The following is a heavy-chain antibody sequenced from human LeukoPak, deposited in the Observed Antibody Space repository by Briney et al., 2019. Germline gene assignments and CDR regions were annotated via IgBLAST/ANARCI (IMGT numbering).Heavy chain of an antibody. J-gene: IGHJ4*02. V-gene: IGHV3-7*01. CDR2: IKPDGSGK. Sequence: PGGSLRLSCAASGLTFSSYWMSWVRQSPGKGPEWVANIKPDGSGKYYVDSMKGRFTISRDNAENSLFLHMNSLRAEDTAVYYCARCAVAAAGDYWGRGTLVTVSS. CDR1: GLTFSSYW. D-gene: IGHD6-13*01. CDR3: ARCAVAAAGDY.